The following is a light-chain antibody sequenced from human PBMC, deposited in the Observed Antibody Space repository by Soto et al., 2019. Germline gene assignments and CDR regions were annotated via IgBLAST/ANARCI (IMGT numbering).Light chain of an antibody. CDR2: AAS. CDR1: QTISNY. V-gene: IGKV1-39*01. CDR3: QQSYSPPPIA. Sequence: DIQMTQSPSSLSASVGDRVTITCRESQTISNYLNWYQKKPGKAPKLLIYAASSLQRGVPSRFSGSGSGTDFTLTIGSLQTEDFATYYCQQSYSPPPIAFGQGTRLEIK. J-gene: IGKJ5*01.